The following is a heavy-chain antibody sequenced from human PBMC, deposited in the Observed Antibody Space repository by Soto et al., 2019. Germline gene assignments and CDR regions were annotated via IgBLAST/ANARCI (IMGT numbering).Heavy chain of an antibody. CDR3: ASQATGWYPDY. CDR1: GGSISSGGYY. V-gene: IGHV4-31*03. CDR2: IYYSGTT. D-gene: IGHD6-19*01. J-gene: IGHJ4*02. Sequence: QVQLQESGPGLVKPSQTLSLTCNVSGGSISSGGYYWSWIRQHPGKGLEWIGYIYYSGTTYYNPSLKSRLTILVDTSKNQFSLKLSSVTAADTAVYYCASQATGWYPDYWGQGTLVTVSS.